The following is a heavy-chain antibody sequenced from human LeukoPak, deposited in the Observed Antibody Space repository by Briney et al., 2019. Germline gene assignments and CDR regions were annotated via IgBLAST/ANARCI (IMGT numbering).Heavy chain of an antibody. CDR3: ARGTLSSWYYYYGMDV. CDR2: INPNSGGT. CDR1: GYTFTGYY. D-gene: IGHD6-13*01. J-gene: IGHJ6*02. Sequence: ASVTVSCKASGYTFTGYYMHWVRQAPGQGLEWMGWINPNSGGTNYAQKFQGRVTMTRDTSISTAYMELSRLRSDDTAVYYCARGTLSSWYYYYGMDVWGQGTTVTVSS. V-gene: IGHV1-2*02.